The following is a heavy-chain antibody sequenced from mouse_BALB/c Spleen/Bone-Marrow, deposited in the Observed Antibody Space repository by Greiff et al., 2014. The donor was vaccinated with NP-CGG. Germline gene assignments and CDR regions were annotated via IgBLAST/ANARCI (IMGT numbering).Heavy chain of an antibody. D-gene: IGHD2-4*01. V-gene: IGHV1-82*01. J-gene: IGHJ3*01. Sequence: VQLQESGPELVKPGASVKISCKASGYAFSSSWMNWVKQRPGQGLEWIGRIYPGDGNTNYNGKFKGKATLTADKSSTTAYMQLSILTSVDSAVYFCALYDYDGFAWFAYWGQGTLVTVSA. CDR2: IYPGDGNT. CDR3: ALYDYDGFAWFAY. CDR1: GYAFSSSW.